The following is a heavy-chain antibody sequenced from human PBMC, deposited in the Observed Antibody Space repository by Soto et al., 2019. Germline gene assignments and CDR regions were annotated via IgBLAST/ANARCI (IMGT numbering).Heavy chain of an antibody. V-gene: IGHV3-23*01. J-gene: IGHJ4*02. Sequence: EVQLLESGGDLVQPGGSLKLSCAGSGFTFSNSDLAWVRQAPGKGLEWVSTIGGSCHYTNYADSVRGRFTVSRDNSKNTLYLQVNSLRAEDTAVYYCATSGGSHWGQGTPVTVSS. D-gene: IGHD3-16*01. CDR2: IGGSCHYT. CDR1: GFTFSNSD. CDR3: ATSGGSH.